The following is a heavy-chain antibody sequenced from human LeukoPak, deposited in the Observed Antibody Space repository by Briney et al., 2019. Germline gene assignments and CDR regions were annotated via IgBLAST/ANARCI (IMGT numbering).Heavy chain of an antibody. Sequence: GASLRLSCAASGFTFSNYAMSWVRQAPGKGLEWVSAITGGGSGIYYADSMKSRFTISRDNSKITLYLQINSLRAEDTAVYYCAKWGDYDVLTGYYVSDYWGQGTLVTVSS. CDR2: ITGGGSGI. CDR1: GFTFSNYA. J-gene: IGHJ4*02. V-gene: IGHV3-23*01. CDR3: AKWGDYDVLTGYYVSDY. D-gene: IGHD3-9*01.